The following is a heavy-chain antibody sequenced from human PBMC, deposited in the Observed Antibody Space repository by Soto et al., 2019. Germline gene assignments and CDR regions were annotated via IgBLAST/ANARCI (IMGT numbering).Heavy chain of an antibody. J-gene: IGHJ4*02. CDR2: INPMSGAT. CDR3: ARDLAAGDL. D-gene: IGHD2-21*01. Sequence: QAHLVQSGAEVREPGASVKVSCRTSGYTFINYYIHWVRQAPGHGLEWMAIINPMSGATNYAQKFQGRITLTMDTSTTTVYMEVSILTSEDKAVYYCARDLAAGDLWGQGTLVTVSS. CDR1: GYTFINYY. V-gene: IGHV1-46*01.